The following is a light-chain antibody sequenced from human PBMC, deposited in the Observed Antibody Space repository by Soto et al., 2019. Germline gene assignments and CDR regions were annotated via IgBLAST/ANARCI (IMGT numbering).Light chain of an antibody. Sequence: SYELTQPPSVSSVPGQTARITCGGNNIGSKSVHWYQQKPGQAPVLVVSADTDRPSGVPERFSRSNSGNTATLTISKVEAGDEADYYCQVWDTSGDHPCVVFGGGTKLTVL. V-gene: IGLV3-21*02. CDR3: QVWDTSGDHPCVV. J-gene: IGLJ2*01. CDR1: NIGSKS. CDR2: ADT.